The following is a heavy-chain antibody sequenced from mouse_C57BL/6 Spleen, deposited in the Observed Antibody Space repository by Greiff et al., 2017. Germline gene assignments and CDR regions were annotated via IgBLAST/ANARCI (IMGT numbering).Heavy chain of an antibody. CDR2: IDPSDSYT. CDR1: GYTFTSYW. J-gene: IGHJ3*01. Sequence: QVQLQQPGAELVMPGASVKLSCKASGYTFTSYWMHWVKQRPGQGLEWIGEIDPSDSYTNYNQKFKGKSTLTVDKSSSTAYMQLSSLTSEDSAVYYCAREGAYWGQRTLVTVSA. V-gene: IGHV1-69*01. CDR3: AREGAY.